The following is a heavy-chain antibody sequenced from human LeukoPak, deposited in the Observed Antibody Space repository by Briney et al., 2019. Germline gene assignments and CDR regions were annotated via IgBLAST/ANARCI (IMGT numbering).Heavy chain of an antibody. CDR2: IYYSGST. D-gene: IGHD5-24*01. CDR3: ARDRRLQY. CDR1: GGSISSNY. J-gene: IGHJ4*02. Sequence: PSETLSLTCTVSGGSISSNYWSWIRQPPGKGLEWIGYIYYSGSTNYNPSLKSRVTISVDTSKNQFSLKLSSVTAADTAVYYCARDRRLQYWGQGTLVTVSS. V-gene: IGHV4-59*01.